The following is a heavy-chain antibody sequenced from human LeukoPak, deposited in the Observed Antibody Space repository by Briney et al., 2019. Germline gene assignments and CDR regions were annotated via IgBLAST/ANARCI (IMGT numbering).Heavy chain of an antibody. CDR3: TTDIGITMVRGVIYMDV. CDR2: IKSKTDGGTT. CDR1: GFTFSSYA. Sequence: GGSLRLSCAASGFTFSSYAMSWVRQAPGKGLEWVGRIKSKTDGGTTDYAAPVKGRFTISRDDSKNTLYLQMNSLKTEDTAVYYCTTDIGITMVRGVIYMDVWGKGTTVTVSS. D-gene: IGHD3-10*01. V-gene: IGHV3-15*01. J-gene: IGHJ6*03.